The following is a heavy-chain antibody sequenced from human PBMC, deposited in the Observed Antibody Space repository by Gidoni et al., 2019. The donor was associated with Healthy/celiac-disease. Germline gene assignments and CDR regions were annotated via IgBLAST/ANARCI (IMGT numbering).Heavy chain of an antibody. D-gene: IGHD6-13*01. CDR3: ASEYSSSFSY. J-gene: IGHJ4*02. CDR2: IYYSGST. CDR1: GGSISSSIYY. Sequence: QLQLQESGPGLVKPSETLSLTCTVSGGSISSSIYYWGWIRQPPGKGLGWIGSIYYSGSTYYNPSLKSRVTISVDTSKNQFSLKLSSVTAADTAVYYCASEYSSSFSYWGQGTLVTVSS. V-gene: IGHV4-39*07.